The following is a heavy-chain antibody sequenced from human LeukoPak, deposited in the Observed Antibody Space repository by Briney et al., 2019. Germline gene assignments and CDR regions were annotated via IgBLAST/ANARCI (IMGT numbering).Heavy chain of an antibody. V-gene: IGHV3-30*02. J-gene: IGHJ5*02. CDR3: ARVQFQWFDP. Sequence: GGSLRLSCAASGFTFSSYGMHWVRQAPGKGLEWVAFIRYDGSNKYYADSVKGRFTISRDNSKNTLHLQMNNLRVEDTAVYYCARVQFQWFDPWGQGTLVTVSS. D-gene: IGHD6-19*01. CDR1: GFTFSSYG. CDR2: IRYDGSNK.